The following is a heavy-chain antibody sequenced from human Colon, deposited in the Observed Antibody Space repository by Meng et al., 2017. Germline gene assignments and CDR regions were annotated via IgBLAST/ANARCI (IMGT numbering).Heavy chain of an antibody. CDR3: ARALRYDSSFYIDY. V-gene: IGHV3-74*01. Sequence: GGSLRPSCVASGFTFRTYWMHWVRQAPGKGLVWVARINTDGSSTSHADSVKGRFTITRGNAKNTLYLQMNSLRAEDTAVYYCARALRYDSSFYIDYWGQGTLVTVSS. CDR2: INTDGSST. J-gene: IGHJ4*02. CDR1: GFTFRTYW. D-gene: IGHD3-22*01.